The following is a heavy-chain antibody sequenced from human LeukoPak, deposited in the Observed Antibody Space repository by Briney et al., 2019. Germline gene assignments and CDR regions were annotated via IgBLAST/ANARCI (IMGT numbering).Heavy chain of an antibody. Sequence: GGSLRLSCAASGFTFSNAWMSWVRQAPGKGLEWVGRIKSKTDGGTTDYAAPVKGRFTISRDNAKNSLYLQMNSLRAEDTAVYYCARDSGNYLDAFDIWGQGTMVTVSS. D-gene: IGHD1-7*01. CDR1: GFTFSNAW. V-gene: IGHV3-15*01. J-gene: IGHJ3*02. CDR2: IKSKTDGGTT. CDR3: ARDSGNYLDAFDI.